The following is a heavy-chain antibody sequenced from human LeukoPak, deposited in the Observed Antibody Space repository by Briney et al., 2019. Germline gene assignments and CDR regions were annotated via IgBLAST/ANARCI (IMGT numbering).Heavy chain of an antibody. V-gene: IGHV3-30*02. CDR3: AKEGNWYSLDN. Sequence: GGSLRPSCAASGFTFTDSGMHWVRQPPGKGLGWVAFIRYDGTNKDYADSVKGRFSISRDNSKNTLYLQMDSLRAEDTALYYCAKEGNWYSLDNWGQGTPVTVSS. CDR2: IRYDGTNK. CDR1: GFTFTDSG. D-gene: IGHD2-21*02. J-gene: IGHJ4*02.